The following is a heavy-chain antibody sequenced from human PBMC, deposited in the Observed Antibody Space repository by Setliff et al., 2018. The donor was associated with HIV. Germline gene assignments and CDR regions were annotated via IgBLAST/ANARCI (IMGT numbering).Heavy chain of an antibody. CDR1: GFSFRNFG. CDR3: ARLRINDF. J-gene: IGHJ4*02. CDR2: IKSDGTEK. V-gene: IGHV3-7*01. Sequence: HPGGSLRLSCTASGFSFRNFGMTWVRQAPGKGLEWVGNIKSDGTEKNYADSVRGRFTISRDNTKNSLYLQMDGLRVEDTAVYYCARLRINDFWGQGTPVTVSS.